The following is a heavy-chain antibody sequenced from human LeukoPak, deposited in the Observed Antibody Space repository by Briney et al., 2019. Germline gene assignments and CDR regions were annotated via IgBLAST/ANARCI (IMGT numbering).Heavy chain of an antibody. CDR3: VSGGLSTIVGYFDY. J-gene: IGHJ4*02. Sequence: GASVKVSCKASGYTFTRYNMHWVRQAPGQGLEWMGIINPNSDHTSYAQKFRGRVTITRDTSTSTVYMELSSLRSEDTAVYYCVSGGLSTIVGYFDYWGQGTLVTVSS. V-gene: IGHV1-46*01. D-gene: IGHD2-21*01. CDR1: GYTFTRYN. CDR2: INPNSDHT.